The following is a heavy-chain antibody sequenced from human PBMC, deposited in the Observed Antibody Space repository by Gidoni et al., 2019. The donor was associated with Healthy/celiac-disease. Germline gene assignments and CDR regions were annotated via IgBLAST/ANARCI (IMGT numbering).Heavy chain of an antibody. D-gene: IGHD3-22*01. Sequence: QLQLQESGPGLVKPSETLSLTCTVSGGSISSSSYYWGWIRQPPGKGLEWIGSIYYSGSTYYNPSLKSRVTISVDTSKNQFSLKLSSVTAADTAVYYCARVNYYDSSGYRGMYDYWGQGTLVTVSS. V-gene: IGHV4-39*07. CDR3: ARVNYYDSSGYRGMYDY. CDR2: IYYSGST. CDR1: GGSISSSSYY. J-gene: IGHJ4*02.